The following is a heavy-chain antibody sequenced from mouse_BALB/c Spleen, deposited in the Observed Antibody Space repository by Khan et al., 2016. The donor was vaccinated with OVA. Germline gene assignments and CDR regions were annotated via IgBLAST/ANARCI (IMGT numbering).Heavy chain of an antibody. CDR3: ARTLYGSGYYYARYY. CDR2: INTYTGEP. CDR1: GYIFTNYG. V-gene: IGHV9-3-1*01. Sequence: QIQLVQSGPELKQPGETVKISCKASGYIFTNYGMTWVKQAPGKGLKWMGWINTYTGEPTYADDFKGRFAFSLETSANTAYLQINNLKNEDTATYFCARTLYGSGYYYARYYWGQGTSVTVSS. D-gene: IGHD1-1*01. J-gene: IGHJ4*01.